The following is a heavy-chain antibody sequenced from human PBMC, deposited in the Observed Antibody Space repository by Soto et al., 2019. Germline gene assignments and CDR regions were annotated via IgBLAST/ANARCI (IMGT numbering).Heavy chain of an antibody. V-gene: IGHV3-30-3*01. CDR1: GFTFDSYT. Sequence: QVQLVESGGGVVQPGRSLRLSCATSGFTFDSYTMHWVRQAPGKGLEGVALISYDGSNKYFADSVKGRFTISRDNSKNTLSLQMYSLRAEDTAVYYCARQNSNSFPHLDYWGQGTLVTVSS. CDR2: ISYDGSNK. D-gene: IGHD4-4*01. CDR3: ARQNSNSFPHLDY. J-gene: IGHJ4*02.